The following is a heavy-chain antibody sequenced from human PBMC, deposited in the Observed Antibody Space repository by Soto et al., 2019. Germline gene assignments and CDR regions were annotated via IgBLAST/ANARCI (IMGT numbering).Heavy chain of an antibody. D-gene: IGHD2-15*01. V-gene: IGHV3-33*01. Sequence: QVQLVESGGGVVQPGRSLRLSCAASGFTFSSYGMHWVRQAPGKGLEWVAVIWYDGSNKYYADSVKGRFTISRDNSKNTLYLQMNRLRAEDTAVYYCARGGYCSGGSCYSDAFDIWGQGTMVTVSS. CDR2: IWYDGSNK. CDR1: GFTFSSYG. CDR3: ARGGYCSGGSCYSDAFDI. J-gene: IGHJ3*02.